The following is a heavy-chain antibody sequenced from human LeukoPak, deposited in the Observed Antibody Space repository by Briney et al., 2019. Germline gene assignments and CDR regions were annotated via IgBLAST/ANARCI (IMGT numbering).Heavy chain of an antibody. J-gene: IGHJ4*02. CDR1: GFTFSSYS. Sequence: GGSLRLSCAASGFTFSSYSMNWVRQAPGKGLEWVSSISSSSSYKYYADSVKGRFTISRDNAKNSLYLQMNSLRAEDTAVYYCARVIGYCSSTSCPIDYWGQGTLVTVSS. D-gene: IGHD2-2*01. CDR2: ISSSSSYK. CDR3: ARVIGYCSSTSCPIDY. V-gene: IGHV3-21*01.